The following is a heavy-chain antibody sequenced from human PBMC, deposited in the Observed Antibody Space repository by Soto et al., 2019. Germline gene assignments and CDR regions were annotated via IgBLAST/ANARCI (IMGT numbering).Heavy chain of an antibody. J-gene: IGHJ2*01. CDR3: AREDYGDLNWYFDL. Sequence: EVQLVESGGGLVKPGGSLRLSCAASGFTFRSYSMNWVRQAPGKGLEWVSSISSSSIYIYYADSVKGRFTISRDNAKNSLYLQMNSLIAEDTAVYYCAREDYGDLNWYFDLWGRGTLVTVSS. V-gene: IGHV3-21*01. CDR1: GFTFRSYS. CDR2: ISSSSIYI. D-gene: IGHD4-17*01.